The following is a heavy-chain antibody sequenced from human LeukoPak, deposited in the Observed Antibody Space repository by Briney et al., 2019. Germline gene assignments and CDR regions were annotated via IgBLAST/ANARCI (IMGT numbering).Heavy chain of an antibody. D-gene: IGHD6-13*01. J-gene: IGHJ4*02. V-gene: IGHV5-51*01. CDR3: ARRSSSWDRYDN. Sequence: GESLKFSCMGSVYSFTSYWSGWVRQMPGKGVEWMGIIYPGDSDTRYSPSFLGQVTISADKSISTAYLQWSSLKASDTAMYYCARRSSSWDRYDNWGQGTLVTVSS. CDR2: IYPGDSDT. CDR1: VYSFTSYW.